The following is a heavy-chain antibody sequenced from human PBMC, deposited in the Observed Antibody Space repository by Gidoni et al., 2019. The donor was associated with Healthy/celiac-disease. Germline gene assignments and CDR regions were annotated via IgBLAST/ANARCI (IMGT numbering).Heavy chain of an antibody. CDR2: IYPGDSDT. CDR1: GYSFTSYW. Sequence: EVQLVQSGAEVKKPGESLKISCKGSGYSFTSYWIGWVRQMPGKGLEWMGIIYPGDSDTRYSPSFQGQVTISADKSISTAYLQWSSLKASDTAMYYCTTLRYDSSGYYSYYFDYWGQGTLVTVSS. D-gene: IGHD3-22*01. V-gene: IGHV5-51*01. J-gene: IGHJ4*02. CDR3: TTLRYDSSGYYSYYFDY.